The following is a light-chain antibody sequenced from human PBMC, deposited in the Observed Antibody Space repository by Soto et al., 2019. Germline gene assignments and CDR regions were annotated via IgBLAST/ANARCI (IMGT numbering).Light chain of an antibody. CDR3: SSYTSSSPLG. Sequence: QSVLTQPASVSGSPGQSITISCTGTSSDVGDYNYVSWYQQHPGKAPKLMIYEVTNRPSGVSNRFSGSKSGNTASLTISGLQAEDEADYYCSSYTSSSPLGFGGGTKVTVL. CDR1: SSDVGDYNY. V-gene: IGLV2-14*01. CDR2: EVT. J-gene: IGLJ2*01.